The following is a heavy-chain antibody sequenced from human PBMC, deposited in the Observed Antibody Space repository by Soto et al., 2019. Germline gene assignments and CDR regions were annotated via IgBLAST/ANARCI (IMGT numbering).Heavy chain of an antibody. J-gene: IGHJ5*02. CDR1: GYTFTSYA. CDR2: INAGNGNA. Sequence: ASVKVSCKASGYTFTSYAMHWVRQAPGQRLEWMGWINAGNGNAKYSQKFQGRVTITRDTSASTAYMELSSLGSEDTAVYYCARDDYGQGYNWFDPWGQGTLVTVSS. D-gene: IGHD4-17*01. V-gene: IGHV1-3*01. CDR3: ARDDYGQGYNWFDP.